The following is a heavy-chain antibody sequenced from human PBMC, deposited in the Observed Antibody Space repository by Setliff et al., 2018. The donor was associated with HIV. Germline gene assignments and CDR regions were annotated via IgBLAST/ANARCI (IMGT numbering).Heavy chain of an antibody. CDR2: IYSSGSI. Sequence: PSETLSLTCTVSGGSISSSSYYWGWIRQPPGKGLEWIGRIYSSGSIAYNPSFKSRVSISLDTSKNQFSLNLKSVTAADTAVYYCAKPDGKYPFDHWGLGTLVTVSS. CDR1: GGSISSSSYY. CDR3: AKPDGKYPFDH. D-gene: IGHD2-2*01. V-gene: IGHV4-39*07. J-gene: IGHJ4*02.